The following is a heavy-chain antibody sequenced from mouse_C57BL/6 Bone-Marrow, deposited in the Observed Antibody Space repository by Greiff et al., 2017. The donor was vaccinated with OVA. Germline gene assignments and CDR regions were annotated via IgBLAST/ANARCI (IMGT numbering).Heavy chain of an antibody. J-gene: IGHJ2*01. CDR3: ARLAPGNY. CDR2: ISSGSSTI. Sequence: EVHLVESGGGLVKPGASLKLSCAASGFTFSDYGMHWVRQAPEKGLEWVAYISSGSSTIYYADTVKGRFTFSRDNAKNTLFLQMTSLTSEDTAMYYCARLAPGNYWGQGTTLTVSS. CDR1: GFTFSDYG. V-gene: IGHV5-17*01.